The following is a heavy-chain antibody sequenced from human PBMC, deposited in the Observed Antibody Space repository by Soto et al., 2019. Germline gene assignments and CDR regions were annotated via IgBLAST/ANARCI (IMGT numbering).Heavy chain of an antibody. CDR3: FQAEDGIHYTVPVTAFRLNGSSDL. Sequence: KGLEWVAVITYDGSNKYYAASVKGRFTISRDNSKNTLYLQMNSLRAEDTAVYFCFQAEDGIHYTVPVTAFRLNGSSDL. J-gene: IGHJ2*01. CDR2: ITYDGSNK. V-gene: IGHV3-30*03. D-gene: IGHD2-2*02.